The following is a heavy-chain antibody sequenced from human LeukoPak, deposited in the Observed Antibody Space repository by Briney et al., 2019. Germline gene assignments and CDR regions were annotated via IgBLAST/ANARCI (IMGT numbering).Heavy chain of an antibody. CDR1: GFTFSSYA. Sequence: GGSLRLSCAASGFTFSSYAMSWVRQAPGKGLESVSGISGSGGSAHYADSVKGRFTISRDNSKNTLYLQMNSLRAEDTAIYYCAKKTNSFDYWGQGTLVTVSS. D-gene: IGHD1-1*01. V-gene: IGHV3-23*01. CDR3: AKKTNSFDY. CDR2: ISGSGGSA. J-gene: IGHJ4*02.